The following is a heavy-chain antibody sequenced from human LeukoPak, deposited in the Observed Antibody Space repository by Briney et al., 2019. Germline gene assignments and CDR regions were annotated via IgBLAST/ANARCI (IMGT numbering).Heavy chain of an antibody. J-gene: IGHJ4*02. CDR2: IKKDRSEK. Sequence: GGSLRLSCAAPGFTFSSYWMSWVRQVPGKGLEWVADIKKDRSEKNELDSVKGRFTISRDNAKNSLDLQISSLKVEDTAVYFCARGPAYGDRSDYLDHWGPGILVTVSS. CDR1: GFTFSSYW. CDR3: ARGPAYGDRSDYLDH. V-gene: IGHV3-7*04. D-gene: IGHD4/OR15-4a*01.